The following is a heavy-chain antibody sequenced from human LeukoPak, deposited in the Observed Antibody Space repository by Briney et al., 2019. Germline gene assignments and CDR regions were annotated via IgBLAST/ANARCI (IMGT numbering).Heavy chain of an antibody. CDR3: ATEKGDSPDY. CDR1: GFTFSSYA. D-gene: IGHD3-16*01. Sequence: SGGSLRLSCAASGFTFSSYAMSWVRQAPGKGLEWVSAISGSGGSTYYAVSVKGRFTISRDNPKNTLYLQMNSLRAEDTAVYYCATEKGDSPDYWGQGTLVTVSS. J-gene: IGHJ4*02. V-gene: IGHV3-23*01. CDR2: ISGSGGST.